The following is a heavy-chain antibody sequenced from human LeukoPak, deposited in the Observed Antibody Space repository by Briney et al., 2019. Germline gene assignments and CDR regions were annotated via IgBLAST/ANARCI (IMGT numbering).Heavy chain of an antibody. CDR2: IGIRGDT. J-gene: IGHJ4*02. Sequence: GGSLRLFCAASGFTFIDYGLHWVRQVIGKGLEWVSAIGIRGDTHYSGYVKGRITISRENAESSLYLQMNSLRAEDTAVYYCARGGIQVSGIDEFDYWGQGTLVTVSS. CDR3: ARGGIQVSGIDEFDY. CDR1: GFTFIDYG. D-gene: IGHD6-19*01. V-gene: IGHV3-13*01.